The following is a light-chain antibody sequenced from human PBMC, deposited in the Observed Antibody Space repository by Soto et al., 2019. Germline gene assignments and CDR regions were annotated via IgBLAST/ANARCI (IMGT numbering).Light chain of an antibody. Sequence: EIVLTQSPATLSLSPGERATLSCRASQSISSYLAWYQQKPDQAPRLLIYDASNRATGIPARFSGSGSGTDFTLTIRSLEPEDFAVYYCHQNSTWPFTFGPGTKVDIK. CDR1: QSISSY. V-gene: IGKV3-11*01. CDR3: HQNSTWPFT. CDR2: DAS. J-gene: IGKJ3*01.